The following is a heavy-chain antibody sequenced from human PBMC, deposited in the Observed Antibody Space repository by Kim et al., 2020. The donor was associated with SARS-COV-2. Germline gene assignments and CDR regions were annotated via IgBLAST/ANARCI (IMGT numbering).Heavy chain of an antibody. CDR3: AREYSSSRYFDY. D-gene: IGHD6-6*01. J-gene: IGHJ4*02. Sequence: TYADSVKGRFTISRDNAKNTLYLQMNSLRAEDTAVYYCAREYSSSRYFDYWGQGSLVTVSS. V-gene: IGHV3-74*01.